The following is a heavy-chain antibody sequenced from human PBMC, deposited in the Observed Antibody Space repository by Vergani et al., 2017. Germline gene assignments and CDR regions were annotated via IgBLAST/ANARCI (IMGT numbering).Heavy chain of an antibody. V-gene: IGHV4-34*01. J-gene: IGHJ6*03. D-gene: IGHD4-11*01. CDR2: IDHTGRP. CDR3: ARVNTETNGHLYYYYYMDV. CDR1: GGSFTSYH. Sequence: QVQLQQWGGGLLKPSETLSLTCVVNGGSFTSYHWTWIRQSPGEGLEWVGDIDHTGRPDYNPSLKSRLTMSVDKSRNQFYLTLNSVTATDTAIYFCARVNTETNGHLYYYYYMDVWVQGTAVTVS.